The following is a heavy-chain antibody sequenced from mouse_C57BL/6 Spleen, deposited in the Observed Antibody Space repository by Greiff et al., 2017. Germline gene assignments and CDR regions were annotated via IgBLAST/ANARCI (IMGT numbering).Heavy chain of an antibody. Sequence: EVKLMESGGGLVKPGGSLKLSCAASGFTFSSYTMSWVRQTPEKRLEWVATISGGGGNTYYPDSVKGRFTISRDNAKNTLYLQMSSLRSEDTALYYCAREDIYYGNSLAYWGQGTLVTVSA. J-gene: IGHJ3*01. CDR3: AREDIYYGNSLAY. CDR2: ISGGGGNT. CDR1: GFTFSSYT. V-gene: IGHV5-9*01. D-gene: IGHD2-1*01.